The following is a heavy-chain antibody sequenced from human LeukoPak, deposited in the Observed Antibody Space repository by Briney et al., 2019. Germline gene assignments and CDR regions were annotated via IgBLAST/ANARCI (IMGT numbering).Heavy chain of an antibody. V-gene: IGHV1-69*05. Sequence: SVKVSCKASGGTFSSYAISWVRQAPGQGLEWMGGIIPIFGTANYAQKFQGRVTITTDESTSTAYMELSGLRSEDTAVYYCARGHYYDSSGYSYYYYYYMDVWGKGTTVTVSS. D-gene: IGHD3-22*01. CDR1: GGTFSSYA. J-gene: IGHJ6*03. CDR2: IIPIFGTA. CDR3: ARGHYYDSSGYSYYYYYYMDV.